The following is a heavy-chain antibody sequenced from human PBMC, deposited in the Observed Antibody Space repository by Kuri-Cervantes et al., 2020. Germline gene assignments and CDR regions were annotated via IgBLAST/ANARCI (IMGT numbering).Heavy chain of an antibody. CDR1: GDSVSSNSVA. CDR3: ARRSARGYCSGGSCYSPPRYFDY. D-gene: IGHD2-15*01. CDR2: TYYRSKWYN. J-gene: IGHJ4*02. V-gene: IGHV6-1*01. Sequence: SETLSLTCAISGDSVSSNSVAWNWIRQSPSRGLEWLGRTYYRSKWYNDYAVSVKSRITINPDTSKNQFSLQLNSVTPEDTAVYYCARRSARGYCSGGSCYSPPRYFDYWGQGTLVTVSS.